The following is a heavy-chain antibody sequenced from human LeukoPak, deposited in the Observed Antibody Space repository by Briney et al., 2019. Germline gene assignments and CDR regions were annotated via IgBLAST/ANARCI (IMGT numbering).Heavy chain of an antibody. Sequence: AASVKVSCKASGYTFTSYDINWVRQAPGQGLEWMGWMNPNSGNTGYAQKFQGRVTMTRNTSISTAYMELSSLRSEDTAVYYCARAYGEWELLLDYWGQGTLVTVSS. CDR2: MNPNSGNT. CDR1: GYTFTSYD. V-gene: IGHV1-8*01. D-gene: IGHD1-26*01. CDR3: ARAYGEWELLLDY. J-gene: IGHJ4*02.